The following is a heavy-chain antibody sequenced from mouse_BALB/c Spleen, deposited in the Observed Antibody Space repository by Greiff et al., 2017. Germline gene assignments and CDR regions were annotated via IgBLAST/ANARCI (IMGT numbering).Heavy chain of an antibody. CDR2: INPYNDGT. CDR1: GYTFTSYV. CDR3: ARVSTGDAMDY. Sequence: VQLKQSGPELVKPGASVKMSCKASGYTFTSYVMHWVKQKPGQGLEWIGYINPYNDGTKYNEKFKGKATLTSDKSSSTAYMELSSLTSEDSAVYYCARVSTGDAMDYWGQGTSVTVSS. V-gene: IGHV1-14*01. D-gene: IGHD4-1*01. J-gene: IGHJ4*01.